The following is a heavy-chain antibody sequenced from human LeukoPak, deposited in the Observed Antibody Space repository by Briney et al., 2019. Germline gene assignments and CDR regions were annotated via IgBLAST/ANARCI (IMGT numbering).Heavy chain of an antibody. J-gene: IGHJ4*02. Sequence: GGSLRLSCAASGFTFTNYAMTWVRQAPGKGLEWVSCISGGGHSTYYADSVKGRFTISRDNSKNTLFLQMKSLRAEDTAVYYCAKGSGSGYFFDYWGQGTLVTVSS. CDR3: AKGSGSGYFFDY. D-gene: IGHD3-3*01. CDR1: GFTFTNYA. V-gene: IGHV3-23*01. CDR2: ISGGGHST.